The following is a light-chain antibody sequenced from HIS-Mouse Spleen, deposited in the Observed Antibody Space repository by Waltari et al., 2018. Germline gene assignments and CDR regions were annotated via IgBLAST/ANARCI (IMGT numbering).Light chain of an antibody. J-gene: IGLJ1*01. V-gene: IGLV3-25*03. CDR2: KDS. CDR3: QSADSSGTYV. Sequence: SYELTQPPSVSVSPGQTARITCSGDALPKQYAYWYQQKPGQAPGLVIYKDSERPTGIPERFSGSSSGKTVTLTISGVQAEDEADYYCQSADSSGTYVFGTGTKVTVL. CDR1: ALPKQY.